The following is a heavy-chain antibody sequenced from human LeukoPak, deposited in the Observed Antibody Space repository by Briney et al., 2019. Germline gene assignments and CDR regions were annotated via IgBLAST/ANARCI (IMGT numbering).Heavy chain of an antibody. V-gene: IGHV1-18*04. CDR1: GYTFSNYG. CDR3: ARNSGRRSQALGY. J-gene: IGHJ4*02. Sequence: ASVKVSCKASGYTFSNYGISWVRQAPGLGLEWMGWTSYNGNTNYAQKFQDRVTMTTDTSTTTAYMELRSLESDDTAVYYCARNSGRRSQALGYWGQGTLVTVSS. D-gene: IGHD5-12*01. CDR2: TSYNGNT.